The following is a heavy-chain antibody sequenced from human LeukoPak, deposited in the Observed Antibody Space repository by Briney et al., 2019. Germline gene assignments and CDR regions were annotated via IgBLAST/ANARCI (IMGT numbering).Heavy chain of an antibody. V-gene: IGHV3-49*04. D-gene: IGHD3-9*01. CDR1: GFTFGDYA. CDR2: IRSKAYGGTT. Sequence: GGSLRLSCTASGFTFGDYAMSWVRQAPGKGLEWVGFIRSKAYGGTTEYAASVKGRFTISRDDSKSIAYLQMNSLKTEDTAVYYCTRAPPPSLRYFDWLGHYYMDVWGKGTTVTISS. J-gene: IGHJ6*03. CDR3: TRAPPPSLRYFDWLGHYYMDV.